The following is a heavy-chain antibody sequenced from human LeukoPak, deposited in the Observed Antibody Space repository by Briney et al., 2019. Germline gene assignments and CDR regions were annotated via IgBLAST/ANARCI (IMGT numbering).Heavy chain of an antibody. V-gene: IGHV3-30-3*01. CDR1: GFTFSSYA. CDR3: ARPRGYSYGYGMDV. Sequence: GRSLRLSCAASGFTFSSYAMHWVRQAPGKRLEWVAVISYDGSNKYYADSVKGRFTISRDNSKNTLYLQMNSLRAEDTAVYYCARPRGYSYGYGMDVWGQGTTVTVSS. D-gene: IGHD5-18*01. J-gene: IGHJ6*02. CDR2: ISYDGSNK.